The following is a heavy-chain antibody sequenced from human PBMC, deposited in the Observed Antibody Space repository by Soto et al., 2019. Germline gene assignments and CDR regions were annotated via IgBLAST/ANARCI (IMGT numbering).Heavy chain of an antibody. V-gene: IGHV4-59*08. D-gene: IGHD5-12*01. Sequence: SETLSLTCTVSGGSISSYYWSWIGQPPGKGLEWIGYIYYSGSTNYNPSLKSRVTISVDTSKNQFSLKLSSVTAADTAVYYCARGAPLQGGSDPTVDYWGQGTLVTVSS. J-gene: IGHJ4*02. CDR2: IYYSGST. CDR1: GGSISSYY. CDR3: ARGAPLQGGSDPTVDY.